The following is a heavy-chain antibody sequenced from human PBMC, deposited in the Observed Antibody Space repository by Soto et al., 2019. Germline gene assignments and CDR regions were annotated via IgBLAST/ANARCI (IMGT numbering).Heavy chain of an antibody. CDR3: ARSRNYSSGWYYYFDY. V-gene: IGHV4-34*01. Sequence: LSETLSLTCAVYGGSFSGYYWSWIRQPPGKGLEWIGEINHSGSTNYNPSLKSRVTISVDTSKNQFSLKLSSVTAADTAVYYCARSRNYSSGWYYYFDYWGQGTLVTVSS. D-gene: IGHD6-19*01. J-gene: IGHJ4*02. CDR2: INHSGST. CDR1: GGSFSGYY.